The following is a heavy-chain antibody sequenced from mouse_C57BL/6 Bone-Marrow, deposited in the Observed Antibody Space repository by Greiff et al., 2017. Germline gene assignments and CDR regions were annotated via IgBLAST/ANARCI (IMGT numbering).Heavy chain of an antibody. V-gene: IGHV5-6*01. CDR1: GFTFSSSG. J-gene: IGHJ4*01. CDR2: ISSGGSYT. Sequence: VHLVESGGDLVKPGGSLKLSCAASGFTFSSSGLSWVRQTPDTTLGWVATISSGGSYTYYPDSVKGRFTISRDNAKQTLYLQMSSLKSEDTAMYYCASPGAMDYWGQGTSVTVSS. CDR3: ASPGAMDY. D-gene: IGHD4-1*01.